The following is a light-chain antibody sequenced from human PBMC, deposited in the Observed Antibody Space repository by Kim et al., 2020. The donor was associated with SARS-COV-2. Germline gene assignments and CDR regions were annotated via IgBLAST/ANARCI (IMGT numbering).Light chain of an antibody. J-gene: IGLJ3*02. CDR3: QAWDNNNGV. Sequence: VSPGQTASLTCSGDRLGDKYASWYQQKPGQSPVLVIYNDSRRPSGIPERFSGSNSGNTATLTISGTQAIDEADYYCQAWDNNNGVFGGGTQLTVL. CDR1: RLGDKY. V-gene: IGLV3-1*01. CDR2: NDS.